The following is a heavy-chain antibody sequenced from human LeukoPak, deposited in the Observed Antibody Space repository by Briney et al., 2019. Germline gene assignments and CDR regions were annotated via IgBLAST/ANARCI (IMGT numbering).Heavy chain of an antibody. V-gene: IGHV4-34*01. CDR3: AREEDCSGGICYLGNAFDI. J-gene: IGHJ3*02. CDR1: GGSFSGYY. Sequence: PSETLSHTCAVYGGSFSGYYWSWIRQPPGKGLEWIGEINHSGSTNYNASLKSRVTISVDTSKNQFSLKLSSVTAADTAVYYCAREEDCSGGICYLGNAFDIWGQGTMVTVSS. D-gene: IGHD2-15*01. CDR2: INHSGST.